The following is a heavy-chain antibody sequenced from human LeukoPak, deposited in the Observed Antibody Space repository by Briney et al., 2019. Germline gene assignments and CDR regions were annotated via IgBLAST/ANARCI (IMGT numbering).Heavy chain of an antibody. CDR1: GFTFSSYG. J-gene: IGHJ6*02. Sequence: GGSLRLSCAASGFTFSSYGMHWVRQAPGKGLEWVAVISYDGSNKYYADSVKGRSTISRDNSKNTLYLQMNSLRAEDTAVYYCAKDEGYCSSTSCYGMDVWGQGTTVTVSS. CDR2: ISYDGSNK. CDR3: AKDEGYCSSTSCYGMDV. D-gene: IGHD2-2*01. V-gene: IGHV3-30*18.